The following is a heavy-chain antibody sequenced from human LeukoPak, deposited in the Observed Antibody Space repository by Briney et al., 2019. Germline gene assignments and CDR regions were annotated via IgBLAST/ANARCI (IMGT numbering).Heavy chain of an antibody. CDR3: ARMAAVAPGY. J-gene: IGHJ4*01. Sequence: PSETLSLTCTVSGDSISSGTYYWTWIRQPPGKGLEWIGYIYQSRTTYYNPSLKSRVTISVDRSKNQFSLNLTSVTAADTAVYYCARMAAVAPGYWGQGTLVTVSS. D-gene: IGHD6-19*01. V-gene: IGHV4-30-2*01. CDR1: GDSISSGTYY. CDR2: IYQSRTT.